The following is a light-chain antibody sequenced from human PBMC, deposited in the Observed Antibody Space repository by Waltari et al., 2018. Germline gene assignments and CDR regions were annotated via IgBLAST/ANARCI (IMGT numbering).Light chain of an antibody. J-gene: IGKJ2*01. V-gene: IGKV3-11*01. CDR2: DAS. CDR3: QQRSNWPPLYT. CDR1: QRVSSY. Sequence: EIVLTQSPATLSLSPGERATLSCRASQRVSSYLAWYQQKPGQAPRLLIYDASNRATGIPARFSGSGAGTDVTITISSLEPEDVAVYYCQQRSNWPPLYTFGQGTKLEIK.